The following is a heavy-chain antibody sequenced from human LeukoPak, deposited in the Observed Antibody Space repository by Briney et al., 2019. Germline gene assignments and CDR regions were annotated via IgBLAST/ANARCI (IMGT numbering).Heavy chain of an antibody. D-gene: IGHD3-9*01. CDR1: GYTFTGYY. V-gene: IGHV1-2*02. CDR3: ARLDILTGYYRYYDYGMDV. J-gene: IGHJ6*02. Sequence: ASVKVSCKASGYTFTGYYMHWVRQAPGQGLEWMGWINPNSGGTNYAQKFQGRVTMTRDTSISTAYMELSRLRSDDTAVYYCARLDILTGYYRYYDYGMDVWGQGTTVTVSS. CDR2: INPNSGGT.